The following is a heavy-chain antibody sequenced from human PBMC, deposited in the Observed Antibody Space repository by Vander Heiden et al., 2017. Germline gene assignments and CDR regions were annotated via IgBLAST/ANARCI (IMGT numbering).Heavy chain of an antibody. CDR3: AKALPPMVRGVIIIGGPFDY. V-gene: IGHV3-30*18. CDR2: ISYDGSNK. J-gene: IGHJ4*02. Sequence: QVQLVESGGGVVQPGRSLRLSCAASGFTFSSYGMPGVRQAPGKGLEWVAVISYDGSNKYYADSVKARFTISRDNSKNTLYLQMNSLRAEDTAVYYCAKALPPMVRGVIIIGGPFDYWGQGTLVTVSS. D-gene: IGHD3-10*01. CDR1: GFTFSSYG.